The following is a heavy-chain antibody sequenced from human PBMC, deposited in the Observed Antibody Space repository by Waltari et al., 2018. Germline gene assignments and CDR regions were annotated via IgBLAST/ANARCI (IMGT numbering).Heavy chain of an antibody. D-gene: IGHD3-9*01. CDR3: AKDRPLGRYFDFLSPTLDC. CDR1: GFSFDDYA. J-gene: IGHJ4*02. V-gene: IGHV3-9*01. CDR2: ISGSGANI. Sequence: EVQLVESGGGLVQPGRSLRLSCAASGFSFDDYAMYWVRQAPGKCLEWVSGISGSGANIDYADSVKGRFTISRDNAKNSLYLQMNSLRSEDTAVYYCAKDRPLGRYFDFLSPTLDCWGQGTLVTVSS.